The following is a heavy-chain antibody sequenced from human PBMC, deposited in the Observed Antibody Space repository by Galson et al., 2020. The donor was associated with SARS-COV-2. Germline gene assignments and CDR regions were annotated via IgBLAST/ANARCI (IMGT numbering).Heavy chain of an antibody. CDR3: ARRAGAVAVRGVSPDSDWYFDL. CDR1: GGSISSHY. D-gene: IGHD6-19*01. J-gene: IGHJ2*01. V-gene: IGHV4-59*11. CDR2: IYYSGST. Sequence: SETLSLTCTVSGGSISSHYWSWIRQPPGKGLEWIGYIYYSGSTNYNPSLKSRVTISVDTSKNQFSLKLSSVTAADTAVYYCARRAGAVAVRGVSPDSDWYFDLWGRGTLVTVSS.